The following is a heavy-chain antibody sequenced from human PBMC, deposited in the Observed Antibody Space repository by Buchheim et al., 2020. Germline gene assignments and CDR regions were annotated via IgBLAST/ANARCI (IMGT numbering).Heavy chain of an antibody. Sequence: VQLVESGGGLVQPGRSLRLSCAASGFTFSSYGMHWVRQAPGKGLEWVAVISYDGSNKYYADSVKGRFTISRDNSKNTLYLQMNSLRAEDTAVYYCAKDRAVADPYYFDYWGQGTL. CDR2: ISYDGSNK. D-gene: IGHD6-19*01. CDR1: GFTFSSYG. V-gene: IGHV3-30*18. J-gene: IGHJ4*02. CDR3: AKDRAVADPYYFDY.